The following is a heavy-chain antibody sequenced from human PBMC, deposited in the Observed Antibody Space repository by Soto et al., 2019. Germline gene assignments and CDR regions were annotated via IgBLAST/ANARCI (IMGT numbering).Heavy chain of an antibody. CDR3: AGTGTTQDYYYYYGMDV. CDR2: IYYSGST. D-gene: IGHD1-1*01. J-gene: IGHJ6*02. Sequence: SETLSLTCTVSGGSISSYYWSWIRQPPGKGLEWIGYIYYSGSTNYNPSLKSRVTISVDTSKNQFSLKLSSVTAADTDVYYCAGTGTTQDYYYYYGMDVWGQGTTVTVSS. CDR1: GGSISSYY. V-gene: IGHV4-59*01.